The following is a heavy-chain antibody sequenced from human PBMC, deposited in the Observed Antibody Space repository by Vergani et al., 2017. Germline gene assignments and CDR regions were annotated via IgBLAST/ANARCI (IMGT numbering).Heavy chain of an antibody. CDR2: ISSSSSYI. D-gene: IGHD2-15*01. CDR3: ARDXEVRPQYCSGGSCALDYYYGMDV. Sequence: EVQLVESGGGLVKPGGSLRLSCAASGFTFSSYSMNWVRQAPGKGLEWVSSISSSSSYIYYADSVKGRFTISRDNAKNSLYLQMNSLRAEDTAVYYCARDXEVRPQYCSGGSCALDYYYGMDVWGQGTTVTVSS. CDR1: GFTFSSYS. J-gene: IGHJ6*02. V-gene: IGHV3-21*01.